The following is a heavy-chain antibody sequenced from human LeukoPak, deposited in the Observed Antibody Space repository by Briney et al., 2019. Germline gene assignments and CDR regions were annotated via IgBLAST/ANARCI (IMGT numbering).Heavy chain of an antibody. D-gene: IGHD6-13*01. CDR2: IYYSGST. V-gene: IGHV4-39*01. J-gene: IGHJ5*02. CDR1: GGSISSSSYY. CDR3: ARLRFVGSNWYASSGVVNWFDP. Sequence: KTSETLSLTCTVSGGSISSSSYYWGWIRQPPGKGLEWIGSIYYSGSTYYNLSLKSRVTISVDTSKNQFSLKLSSVTAADTAVYYCARLRFVGSNWYASSGVVNWFDPWGQGTLVTVSS.